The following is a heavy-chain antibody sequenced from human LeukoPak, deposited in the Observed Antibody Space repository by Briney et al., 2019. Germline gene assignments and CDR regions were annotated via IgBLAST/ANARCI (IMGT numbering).Heavy chain of an antibody. J-gene: IGHJ4*02. D-gene: IGHD1-26*01. CDR3: ARDISSSGSYAYFDY. Sequence: PGGSLKLSCAASGFTFSTYGMHWVRQAPGKGLEWVTFIRYDGSSKYYTDSVKGRFTISRDNSKNTLYLQMNSLRAEDTAVYYCARDISSSGSYAYFDYWGQGTLVTVSS. CDR1: GFTFSTYG. V-gene: IGHV3-30*02. CDR2: IRYDGSSK.